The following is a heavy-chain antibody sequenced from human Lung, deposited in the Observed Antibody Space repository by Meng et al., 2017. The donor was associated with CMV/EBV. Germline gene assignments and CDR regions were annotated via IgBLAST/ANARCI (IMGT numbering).Heavy chain of an antibody. Sequence: ASVXVSXXASGYTFTGYYMHWVRQAPGQGLEWMGWINPNSGGTNYTQKFQGRVTMTRDTSISTAYMELSRLRSDDTAVYYCARPGRDFWSGYRAHLLMDVWGQGTXVTVSS. V-gene: IGHV1-2*02. CDR2: INPNSGGT. J-gene: IGHJ6*02. CDR3: ARPGRDFWSGYRAHLLMDV. CDR1: GYTFTGYY. D-gene: IGHD3-3*01.